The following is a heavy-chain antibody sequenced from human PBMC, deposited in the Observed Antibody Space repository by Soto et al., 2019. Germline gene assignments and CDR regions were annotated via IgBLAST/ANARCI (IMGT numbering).Heavy chain of an antibody. CDR3: ARQPRGVSGSSNSGGFGAFDY. D-gene: IGHD3-10*01. CDR2: IYPGDSDT. CDR1: GYSFTSYW. V-gene: IGHV5-51*01. J-gene: IGHJ4*02. Sequence: GESLKISCKGSGYSFTSYWIGWVRQMPGKGLEWMGIIYPGDSDTRYSPSFQGQVTISADKSISTAYLQWSSLKASDTAMYSWARQPRGVSGSSNSGGFGAFDYWGQGTLVTVSS.